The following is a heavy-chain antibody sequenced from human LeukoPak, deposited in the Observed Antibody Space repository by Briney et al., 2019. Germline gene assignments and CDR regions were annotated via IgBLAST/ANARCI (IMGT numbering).Heavy chain of an antibody. CDR1: GGTFISYA. CDR2: IIPIFGTA. D-gene: IGHD6-6*01. CDR3: ARVQYSSSSFGYYYYYMDV. Sequence: ASVKVSCKASGGTFISYAISWVRQAPGQGLEWMGGIIPIFGTANYAQKFQGRVTITTDESTSTAYVELSSLRSEDTAVYYCARVQYSSSSFGYYYYYMDVWGKGTTVTVSS. V-gene: IGHV1-69*05. J-gene: IGHJ6*03.